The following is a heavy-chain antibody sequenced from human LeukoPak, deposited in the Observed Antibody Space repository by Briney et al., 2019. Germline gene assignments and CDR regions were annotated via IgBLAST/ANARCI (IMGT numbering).Heavy chain of an antibody. CDR3: ARKDIVYYYYMDV. CDR1: GYTFTSYG. Sequence: ASVKVSCKASGYTFTSYGISWVRQAPGQGLEGMGWISAYNGNTNYAQKLQGRVTMNTDTSTSTAYMELRSLRYDRTAGYYCARKDIVYYYYMDVWGKGTTVTVSS. D-gene: IGHD2-15*01. CDR2: ISAYNGNT. V-gene: IGHV1-18*01. J-gene: IGHJ6*03.